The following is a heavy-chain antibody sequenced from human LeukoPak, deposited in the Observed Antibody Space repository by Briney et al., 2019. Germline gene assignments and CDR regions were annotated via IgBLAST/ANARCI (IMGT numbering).Heavy chain of an antibody. Sequence: PGGSLRLSCAASGFMFRSSSMSWVRQVPGKGLEWVSTIIASAGNIYYADSVKGRLTIPRDNSKNTLFLQMNSLRAEDTAIYYCAKRPAAVRGVIPYVDYWGQGTLVTVSS. CDR1: GFMFRSSS. CDR3: AKRPAAVRGVIPYVDY. D-gene: IGHD3-10*02. CDR2: IIASAGNI. J-gene: IGHJ4*02. V-gene: IGHV3-23*01.